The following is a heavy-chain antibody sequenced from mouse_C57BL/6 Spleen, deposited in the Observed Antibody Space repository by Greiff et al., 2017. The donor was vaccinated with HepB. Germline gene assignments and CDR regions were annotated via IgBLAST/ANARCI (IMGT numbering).Heavy chain of an antibody. CDR1: GFTFSDYG. D-gene: IGHD2-4*01. Sequence: EVHLVESGGGLVKPGGSLKLSCAASGFTFSDYGMHWVRQAPEKGLEWVAYISSGSSTIYYADTVKGRFTISRDNAKNTLFLQMTSLRSEDTAMFYCARDDYGGGAWFAYWGQRTLVTVSA. J-gene: IGHJ3*01. CDR3: ARDDYGGGAWFAY. CDR2: ISSGSSTI. V-gene: IGHV5-17*01.